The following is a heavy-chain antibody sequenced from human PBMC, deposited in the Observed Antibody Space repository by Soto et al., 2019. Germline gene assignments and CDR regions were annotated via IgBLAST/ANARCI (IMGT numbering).Heavy chain of an antibody. CDR2: INPSGGST. CDR3: ARASVEWLLRGLYYYYGMDV. CDR1: GYTFTSYY. J-gene: IGHJ6*02. Sequence: ASVKVSCKASGYTFTSYYMHWVRQAPGQGLEWMGIINPSGGSTSYAQKFQGRVTMTRDTSTSTVYMELSSLRSEDTAVYYCARASVEWLLRGLYYYYGMDVWGQGTTVTVSS. D-gene: IGHD3-22*01. V-gene: IGHV1-46*01.